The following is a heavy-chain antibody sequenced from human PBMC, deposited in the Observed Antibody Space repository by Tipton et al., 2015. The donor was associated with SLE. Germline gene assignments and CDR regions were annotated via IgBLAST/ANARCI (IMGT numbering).Heavy chain of an antibody. J-gene: IGHJ4*02. CDR3: ARDTVASGNRGYFEY. V-gene: IGHV3-30*01. Sequence: SLRLSCAASGFMFSSFALHWVRQAPGKGLDWVATISSDARKIFYAASVEGRVTISRDSSKNSLYLQMDSLRTEDTAVYYCARDTVASGNRGYFEYWGQGPLVTVSS. CDR2: ISSDARKI. CDR1: GFMFSSFA. D-gene: IGHD1-14*01.